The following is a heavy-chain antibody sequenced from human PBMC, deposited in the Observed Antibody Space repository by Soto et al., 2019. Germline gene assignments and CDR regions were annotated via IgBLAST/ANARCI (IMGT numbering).Heavy chain of an antibody. CDR1: GYSFTTYW. CDR2: IYPGDSQT. V-gene: IGHV5-51*01. CDR3: ARHFSRTAADDY. J-gene: IGHJ4*02. D-gene: IGHD6-13*01. Sequence: GESLKISCKGSGYSFTTYWIAWVRQMPGKGLEWMGIIYPGDSQTSYSPSFQGQVTISADRSFTTAYLQWSSLKASDTAMYYCARHFSRTAADDYCGQGTLVTVSS.